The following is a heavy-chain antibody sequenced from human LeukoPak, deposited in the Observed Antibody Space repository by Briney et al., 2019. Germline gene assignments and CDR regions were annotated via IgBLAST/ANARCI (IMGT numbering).Heavy chain of an antibody. CDR3: ARVMMVVANLWGVFDY. CDR1: GFTFSNYA. D-gene: IGHD3-22*01. CDR2: ISGSGGTT. J-gene: IGHJ4*02. V-gene: IGHV3-23*01. Sequence: GGSLRLSCAASGFTFSNYAMSWVRQAPGKGLEWVSGISGSGGTTYYADSVKGRFTISRDNSKNTLYLQVNSLRAEDTAVYYCARVMMVVANLWGVFDYWGQGTLVTVSS.